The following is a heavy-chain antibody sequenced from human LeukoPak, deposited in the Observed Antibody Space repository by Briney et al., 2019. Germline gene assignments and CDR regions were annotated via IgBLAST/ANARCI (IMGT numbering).Heavy chain of an antibody. D-gene: IGHD3-3*01. CDR1: DGSFSGYY. V-gene: IGHV4-34*01. Sequence: SETLSLTCAVYDGSFSGYYWSWIRQPPGKGLGWIWEINHRGSTNYNPSLKSRVTISLDTSKSQFSLKVRYVTAADTAVYYCARGLNDSWTGENYWGQGTLVTVSS. CDR2: INHRGST. J-gene: IGHJ4*02. CDR3: ARGLNDSWTGENY.